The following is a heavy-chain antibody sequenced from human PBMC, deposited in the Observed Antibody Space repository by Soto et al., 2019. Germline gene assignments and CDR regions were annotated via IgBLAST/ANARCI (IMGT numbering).Heavy chain of an antibody. J-gene: IGHJ1*01. Sequence: EVQLVESGGGLVQPGGSGRLSCEDSGLVFSSTWMTWVRQAPGKGPEWVGRIKSASYGGTIDYAASVEGRFIISRDDSRSTLYRHMTSLRTNDTAVYYCAKDRPFSAGTNRVYWGQGTLVTVSS. CDR3: AKDRPFSAGTNRVY. CDR1: GLVFSSTW. V-gene: IGHV3-15*01. CDR2: IKSASYGGTI. D-gene: IGHD1-1*01.